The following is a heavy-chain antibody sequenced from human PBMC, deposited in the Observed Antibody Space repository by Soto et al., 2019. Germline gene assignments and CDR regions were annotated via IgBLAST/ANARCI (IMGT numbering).Heavy chain of an antibody. CDR1: GYAFTSYD. CDR2: MNPNRNNA. CDR3: ARDWRIAVAGTSDGDY. J-gene: IGHJ4*02. V-gene: IGHV1-8*01. D-gene: IGHD6-19*01. Sequence: ASVKVSCKASGYAFTSYDVNWVRQATGQGLEWMGWMNPNRNNAGYAQKFQGRVTMTRDTSLSTIYMELSSLRSEDTAVYYCARDWRIAVAGTSDGDYWGQGTLVTVSS.